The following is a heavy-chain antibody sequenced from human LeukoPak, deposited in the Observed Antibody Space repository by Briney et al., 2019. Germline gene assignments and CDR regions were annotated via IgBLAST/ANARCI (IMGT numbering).Heavy chain of an antibody. CDR3: ARHRLGYGIAVAVSAFDI. CDR2: IYYSGST. D-gene: IGHD6-19*01. J-gene: IGHJ3*02. V-gene: IGHV4-39*01. Sequence: PSETLSLTCTVSGGSISSSSYSWGWIRQPPGKGLEWIGSIYYSGSTYYNPSLKSRVTISVDTSKNQFSLKLSSVTAADTAVYYCARHRLGYGIAVAVSAFDIWGQGTMVTVSS. CDR1: GGSISSSSYS.